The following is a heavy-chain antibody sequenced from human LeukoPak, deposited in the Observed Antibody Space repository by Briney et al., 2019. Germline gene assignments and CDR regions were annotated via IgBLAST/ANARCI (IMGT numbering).Heavy chain of an antibody. CDR3: ARMPPVTIASSGAEVYMDV. Sequence: NPSETLSLTCAVSGGSISSSNWWSWVRQPPGKGLEWIGEIYHSGSTNYNPSLKSRVTISVDKSKSQFSLKLSSVTATDTAIYYCARMPPVTIASSGAEVYMDVWGKGTTVPVSS. CDR2: IYHSGST. J-gene: IGHJ6*03. V-gene: IGHV4-4*02. D-gene: IGHD6-13*01. CDR1: GGSISSSNW.